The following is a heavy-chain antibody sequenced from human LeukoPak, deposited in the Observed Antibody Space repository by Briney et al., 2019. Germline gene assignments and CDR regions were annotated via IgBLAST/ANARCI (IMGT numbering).Heavy chain of an antibody. V-gene: IGHV3-21*01. CDR1: GFTFSSYS. D-gene: IGHD5-12*01. CDR3: ARATSGYGLLDY. Sequence: GGSLRLSCAASGFTFSSYSMNWVRQAPGKGLEWVSSISSSSSYIYYADSVKGRFTISRDNAENSLYLQMNSLRAEDTAVYYCARATSGYGLLDYWGQGTLVTVSS. CDR2: ISSSSSYI. J-gene: IGHJ4*02.